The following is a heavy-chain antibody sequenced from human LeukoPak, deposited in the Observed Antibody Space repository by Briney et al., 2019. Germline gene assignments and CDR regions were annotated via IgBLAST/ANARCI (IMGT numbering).Heavy chain of an antibody. Sequence: GGSLRLSCAASGFSFSSYAMTWVRQVPGKGLEWVSSITTTGDSTHYAGSVKGRFSISRDNSMNTLYLQMNSLRAEDTAVYYCARALLGIFDYWGQGTLVTVSS. CDR3: ARALLGIFDY. CDR2: ITTTGDST. CDR1: GFSFSSYA. V-gene: IGHV3-23*01. J-gene: IGHJ4*02. D-gene: IGHD3-16*01.